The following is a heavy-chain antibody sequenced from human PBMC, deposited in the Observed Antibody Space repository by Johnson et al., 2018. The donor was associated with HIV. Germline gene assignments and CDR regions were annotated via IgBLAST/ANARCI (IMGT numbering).Heavy chain of an antibody. J-gene: IGHJ3*02. CDR2: IKSKTDGGTT. Sequence: VQLVESGGGLVQPGGSLRLSCAASGFTFSNAWMSWVRQAPGKGLEWVGRIKSKTDGGTTDYAAPVKGRFTISRDNAKNSLYLQMNSLRAEDTAVYYCARVRGYVWGVTGDASDIWGQGTMVTVSS. D-gene: IGHD3-16*01. CDR1: GFTFSNAW. V-gene: IGHV3-15*01. CDR3: ARVRGYVWGVTGDASDI.